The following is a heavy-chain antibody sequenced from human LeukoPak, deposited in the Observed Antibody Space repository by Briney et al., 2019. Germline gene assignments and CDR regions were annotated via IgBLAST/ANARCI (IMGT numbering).Heavy chain of an antibody. CDR2: INPSGGST. CDR3: ARDSQQLERNNWFDP. V-gene: IGHV1-46*01. D-gene: IGHD6-6*01. J-gene: IGHJ5*02. CDR1: GYTFTSYY. Sequence: ASVKVSCKASGYTFTSYYMHWVRQAPGQGLEWMGIINPSGGSTSCAQKFQGRVSMTRDMSTSTLYMELSSLRSEDTAVYYCARDSQQLERNNWFDPWGQGTLVTVSS.